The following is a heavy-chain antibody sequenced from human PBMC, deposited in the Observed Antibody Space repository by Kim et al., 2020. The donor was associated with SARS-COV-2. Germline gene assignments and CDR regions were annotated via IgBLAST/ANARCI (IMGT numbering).Heavy chain of an antibody. J-gene: IGHJ6*02. V-gene: IGHV4-34*01. CDR3: ARPQGIAVAGTRLMDV. Sequence: LKSRVTISVDTSKNQFSLKLSSVTAADTAVYYCARPQGIAVAGTRLMDVWGQGTTVTVSS. D-gene: IGHD6-19*01.